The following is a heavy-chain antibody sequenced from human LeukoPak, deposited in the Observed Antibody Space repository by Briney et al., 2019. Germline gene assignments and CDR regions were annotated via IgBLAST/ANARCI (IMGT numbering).Heavy chain of an antibody. CDR1: DYTFNTFG. CDR3: ARDLRDYDILTGHSGGVDY. V-gene: IGHV1-18*01. D-gene: IGHD3-9*01. CDR2: ISAYNGNT. J-gene: IGHJ4*02. Sequence: ASVKVSCKTSDYTFNTFGITWVRQAPGQGLEWMGWISAYNGNTNYAQKLQGRVTMTTDTSTSTAYMELRSLRSDDTAVYYCARDLRDYDILTGHSGGVDYWGQGTLVTVSS.